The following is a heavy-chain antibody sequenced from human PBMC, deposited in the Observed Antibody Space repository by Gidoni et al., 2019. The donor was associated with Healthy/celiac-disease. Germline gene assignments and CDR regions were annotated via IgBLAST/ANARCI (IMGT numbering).Heavy chain of an antibody. CDR2: IISSSIYI. J-gene: IGHJ4*02. D-gene: IGHD3-22*01. CDR1: GCTFNSYS. V-gene: IGHV3-21*01. Sequence: EVQLVESGGGLVKPGGSLRLSGAASGCTFNSYSMNWVRQAPGKGLEWVSSIISSSIYIYYADSLKGRFTISRDNAKNSLYLQMNSLRAEDTAVYYCARDGTSSGSFDSWGQGTLVTVSS. CDR3: ARDGTSSGSFDS.